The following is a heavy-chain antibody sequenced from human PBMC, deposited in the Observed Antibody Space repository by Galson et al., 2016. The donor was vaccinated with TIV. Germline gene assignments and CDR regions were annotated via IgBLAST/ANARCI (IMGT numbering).Heavy chain of an antibody. CDR3: AKYQVPTTPMTLIDS. J-gene: IGHJ4*02. D-gene: IGHD5-18*01. Sequence: SLRLSCAASGFTFSAYGMYWVRQAPGKGLEWVTFISYDGDDQNYAASVKGPFTVSRDNSKNTLNLQMRSLKPEDTAVYYCAKYQVPTTPMTLIDSWGQGTLVTVSS. V-gene: IGHV3-30*18. CDR1: GFTFSAYG. CDR2: ISYDGDDQ.